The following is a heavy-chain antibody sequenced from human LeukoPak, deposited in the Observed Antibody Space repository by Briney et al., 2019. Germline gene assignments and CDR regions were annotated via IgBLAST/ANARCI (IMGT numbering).Heavy chain of an antibody. CDR1: GFTFTSYS. CDR2: ISSRSSDI. CDR3: ASAWYSGGWYFVLGAFDI. Sequence: VGSLRLSCAPSGFTFTSYSMNAGRPAPEKGLERGSSISSRSSDIYYAHSVKGRFTTSRDTDKNTLSLQINKLRAEDTAVYYFASAWYSGGWYFVLGAFDIWGQGTMVTVSS. D-gene: IGHD6-19*01. V-gene: IGHV3-21*01. J-gene: IGHJ3*02.